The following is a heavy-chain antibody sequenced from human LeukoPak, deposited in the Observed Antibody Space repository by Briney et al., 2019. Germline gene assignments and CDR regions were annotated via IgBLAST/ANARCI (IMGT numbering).Heavy chain of an antibody. V-gene: IGHV1-2*02. CDR1: GYPFTGYY. D-gene: IGHD5-12*01. J-gene: IGHJ4*02. CDR2: INPDSGGT. Sequence: GASVKVSCKASGYPFTGYYLHWVRQAPGQGRECMGWINPDSGGTDYEQKFQGRVTMTRDTSISTAYMELSRLRSDDTAVYYCARTSGYDFGTDFDYWGQGTLVTVSS. CDR3: ARTSGYDFGTDFDY.